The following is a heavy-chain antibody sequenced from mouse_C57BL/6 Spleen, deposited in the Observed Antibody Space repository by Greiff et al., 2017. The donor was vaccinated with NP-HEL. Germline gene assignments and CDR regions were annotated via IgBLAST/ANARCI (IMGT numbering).Heavy chain of an antibody. D-gene: IGHD1-1*01. CDR2: IRSKSNNYAT. Sequence: EVKLEESGGGLVQPKGSLKLSCAASGFSFNTYAMNWVRQAPGKGLEWVARIRSKSNNYATYYADSVKDRFTISRDDSESMLYLQMNNLKTEDTAMYYCVRGGSSLAWFAYWGQGTLVTVSA. V-gene: IGHV10-1*01. CDR1: GFSFNTYA. J-gene: IGHJ3*01. CDR3: VRGGSSLAWFAY.